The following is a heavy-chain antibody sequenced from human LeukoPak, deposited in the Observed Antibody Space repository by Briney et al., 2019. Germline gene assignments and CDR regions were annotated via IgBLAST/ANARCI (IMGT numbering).Heavy chain of an antibody. Sequence: SEALSLTCTVSGGSINSSVSYWGWIRQPPGKGLEWIGSIYYSGSTYYNPSLKSRVTISVDTSKNQFSLKLSSVTAADTAVYYCAKTYYDTFQHWGQGTLVTVSS. CDR1: GGSINSSVSY. CDR2: IYYSGST. J-gene: IGHJ1*01. CDR3: AKTYYDTFQH. D-gene: IGHD3-9*01. V-gene: IGHV4-39*01.